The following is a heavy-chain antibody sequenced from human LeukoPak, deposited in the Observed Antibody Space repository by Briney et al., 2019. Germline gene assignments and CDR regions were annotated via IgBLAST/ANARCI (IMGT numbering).Heavy chain of an antibody. CDR2: FDPEDDEG. V-gene: IGHV1-24*01. D-gene: IGHD6-19*01. CDR1: GYTLPALS. CDR3: ATIISGRYYFDY. J-gene: IGHJ4*02. Sequence: SSVKVSCKVSGYTLPALSMHWVRQAPGKGLEWMGNFDPEDDEGFYAQKFQGRVTMTEDTSTDTAYMELSSLRSEDTAVYYCATIISGRYYFDYWGQGTLVTVSS.